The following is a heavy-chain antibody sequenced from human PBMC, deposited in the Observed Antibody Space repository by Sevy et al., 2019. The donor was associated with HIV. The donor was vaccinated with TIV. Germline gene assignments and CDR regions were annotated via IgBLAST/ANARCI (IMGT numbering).Heavy chain of an antibody. CDR2: IKSETDGGTT. CDR1: GFTLNKAW. CDR3: SMEDGYNYFDY. J-gene: IGHJ4*02. Sequence: GGSLRLSCAASGFTLNKAWMNWVRQAPGKGLEWGGRIKSETDGGTTDYAEPVKGRFSISRDDSKNTLYLQMNSLKIEDTAVYYCSMEDGYNYFDYWGQGALVTVSS. D-gene: IGHD5-12*01. V-gene: IGHV3-15*07.